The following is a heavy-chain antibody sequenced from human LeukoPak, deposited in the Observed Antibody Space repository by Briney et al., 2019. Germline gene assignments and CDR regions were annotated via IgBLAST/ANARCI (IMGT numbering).Heavy chain of an antibody. V-gene: IGHV3-30-3*01. CDR1: GFTFSSYA. CDR3: ARGTMIVVVIWPMDV. D-gene: IGHD3-22*01. Sequence: GGSLRLSCAASGFTFSSYAMHWVRQAPGKGLEWVAVISYDGSNKYYADSVKGRFTISRDDSKNTLYLQMNSLRAEDTAVYYCARGTMIVVVIWPMDVWGQGTTVTVSS. CDR2: ISYDGSNK. J-gene: IGHJ6*02.